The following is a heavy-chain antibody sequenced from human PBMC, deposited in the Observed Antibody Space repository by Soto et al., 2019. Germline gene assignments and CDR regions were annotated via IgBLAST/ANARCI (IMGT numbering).Heavy chain of an antibody. D-gene: IGHD1-26*01. CDR2: ISGSGGST. V-gene: IGHV3-23*01. CDR3: AKASWELRYAFDI. Sequence: EVQLLESGGGLVQPGGSLRLSCAAAGFTFSSYAMSWVRQAPGQGLEWVSAISGSGGSTYYADSVKGRFTISRDNSKNTLYLQMNSLRAEDTAVYYCAKASWELRYAFDIWGQGTMVTVSS. CDR1: GFTFSSYA. J-gene: IGHJ3*02.